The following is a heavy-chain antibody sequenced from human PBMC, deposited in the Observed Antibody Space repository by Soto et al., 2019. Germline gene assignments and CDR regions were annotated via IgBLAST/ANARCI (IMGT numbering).Heavy chain of an antibody. J-gene: IGHJ4*02. CDR3: ARHDYYYGSRSRNGGPFGY. CDR2: IYYSGST. Sequence: XETLSLSCTVSGGSISSSRYYWGWIRQPPGKGLEWIGSIYYSGSTYYNPSLKSRVTISVDTSKNQFSLKLSSVTAADTAVYYCARHDYYYGSRSRNGGPFGYWGKGTLVTVS. D-gene: IGHD3-10*01. CDR1: GGSISSSRYY. V-gene: IGHV4-39*01.